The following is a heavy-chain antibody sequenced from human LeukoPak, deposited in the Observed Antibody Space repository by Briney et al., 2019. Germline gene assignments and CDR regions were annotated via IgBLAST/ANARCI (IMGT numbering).Heavy chain of an antibody. D-gene: IGHD5-18*01. J-gene: IGHJ4*02. CDR3: AKEGNAIYSYGLFDY. CDR2: ITGSGGST. V-gene: IGHV3-23*01. Sequence: PGGPLRLSCAASGFTFSTCAMSWVRQAPGKGLEWVSSITGSGGSTYYADSVKGLFTISRDNSKNTLYLQMNSLRAGDTAVYYCAKEGNAIYSYGLFDYWGQGTLVTVSS. CDR1: GFTFSTCA.